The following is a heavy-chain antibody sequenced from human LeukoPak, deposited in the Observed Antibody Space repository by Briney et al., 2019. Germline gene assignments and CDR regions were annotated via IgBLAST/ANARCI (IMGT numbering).Heavy chain of an antibody. CDR1: GGSISRYY. Sequence: PSETLSLTCTVSGGSISRYYWSWIRQPPGEGLEWSGYIYYSGSTNYNPSLKSRVTISVDTSNNQFSLKLSSVTAADTAVYYCARYGDSYGYFYYYYMDVWGKGTTVTVSS. CDR3: ARYGDSYGYFYYYYMDV. V-gene: IGHV4-59*01. CDR2: IYYSGST. J-gene: IGHJ6*03. D-gene: IGHD5-18*01.